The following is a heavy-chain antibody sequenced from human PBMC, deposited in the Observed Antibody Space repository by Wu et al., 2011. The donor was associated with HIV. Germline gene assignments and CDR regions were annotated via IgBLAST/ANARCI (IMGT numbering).Heavy chain of an antibody. D-gene: IGHD3-10*01. Sequence: QVQLVQSGAEVKKPGASVKVSCKASGYTFSTSGVSWVRQAPGQGLEWMGWISTYSGNTKYAQRLQGRVTMTTDTPANTAYLELRSLRSDDTAVYYCARLKEWFGDLLDAVDIWGQGTMVTVSS. CDR3: ARLKEWFGDLLDAVDI. V-gene: IGHV1-18*01. CDR1: GYTFSTSG. J-gene: IGHJ3*02. CDR2: ISTYSGNT.